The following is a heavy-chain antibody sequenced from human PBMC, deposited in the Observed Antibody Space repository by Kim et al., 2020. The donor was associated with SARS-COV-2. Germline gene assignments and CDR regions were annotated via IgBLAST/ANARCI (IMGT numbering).Heavy chain of an antibody. CDR2: MNPNSGNT. CDR3: ARVPRSYDFWSGYFKLSRAADYYYYYYGMDV. J-gene: IGHJ6*02. D-gene: IGHD3-3*01. V-gene: IGHV1-8*01. Sequence: ASVKVSCKASGYTFTSYDINWVRQATGQGLEWMGWMNPNSGNTGYAQKFQGRVTMTRNTSISTAYMVLSSLRSEDTAVYYCARVPRSYDFWSGYFKLSRAADYYYYYYGMDVWGQGTTVTVSS. CDR1: GYTFTSYD.